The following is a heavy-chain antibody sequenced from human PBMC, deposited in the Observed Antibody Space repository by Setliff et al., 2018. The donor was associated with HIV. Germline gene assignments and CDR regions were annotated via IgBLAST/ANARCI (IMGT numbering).Heavy chain of an antibody. V-gene: IGHV4-59*01. Sequence: SETLSLTCTVSGGSISSYYWSWIRQPPGKGLEWIGYIYYSGSSKNTPSLKSRVTISVDTPKNEFSLKLSSMTAADTAVYSCARGIAVAGPYFDYWGQGTLVTVSS. CDR3: ARGIAVAGPYFDY. J-gene: IGHJ4*02. CDR1: GGSISSYY. D-gene: IGHD6-19*01. CDR2: IYYSGSS.